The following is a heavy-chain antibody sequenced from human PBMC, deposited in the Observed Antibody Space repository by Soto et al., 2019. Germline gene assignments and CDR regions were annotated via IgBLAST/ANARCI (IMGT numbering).Heavy chain of an antibody. V-gene: IGHV4-59*01. CDR1: GGSISSYY. CDR3: ARDSGGAVTGPSDFDS. Sequence: SETLCLTCTVSGGSISSYYWSWIRQPPGKGLERIGYIYYSGSTNYNPSLKSRVTISVDTSKNQFSLKLSSVTAADTAVYYCARDSGGAVTGPSDFDSWGQGTLVTISS. CDR2: IYYSGST. J-gene: IGHJ4*02. D-gene: IGHD6-19*01.